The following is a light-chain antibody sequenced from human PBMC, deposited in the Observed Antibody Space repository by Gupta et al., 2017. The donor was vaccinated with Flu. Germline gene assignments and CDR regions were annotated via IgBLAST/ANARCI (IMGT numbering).Light chain of an antibody. CDR3: QERTNWLT. Sequence: PGERATLSCRSSQSLSSNLAWYQKKPGQTPSLLIYRASTRAAGIPARFSGTGSGTDFTLTSSSLEPEDFAVYYCQERTNWLTFGGGTKVEI. J-gene: IGKJ4*01. CDR1: QSLSSN. V-gene: IGKV3-11*01. CDR2: RAS.